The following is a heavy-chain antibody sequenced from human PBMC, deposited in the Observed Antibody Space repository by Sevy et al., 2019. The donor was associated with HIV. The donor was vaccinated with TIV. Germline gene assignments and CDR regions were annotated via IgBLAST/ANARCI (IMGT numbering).Heavy chain of an antibody. D-gene: IGHD3-10*01. CDR3: ARDFGFGESFDAFDI. Sequence: SDTLSLTCTVSGGSISSYYWSWIRQPAGKGLEWIGRIYTSGSTNYNPSLKSRVTMSVDTSKNQFSLKLSSVTAADTAVYYCARDFGFGESFDAFDIWGQGTMVTVSS. J-gene: IGHJ3*02. CDR2: IYTSGST. CDR1: GGSISSYY. V-gene: IGHV4-4*07.